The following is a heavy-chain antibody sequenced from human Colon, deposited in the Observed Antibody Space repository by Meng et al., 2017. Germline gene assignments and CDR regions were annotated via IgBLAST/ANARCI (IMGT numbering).Heavy chain of an antibody. CDR2: INPDGSSI. CDR1: GFSFSGAW. D-gene: IGHD6-13*01. J-gene: IGHJ4*02. CDR3: ARDRSIAAAGIDY. V-gene: IGHV3-74*01. Sequence: GELGEAGRGCVAPGVSLGLSWSASGFSFSGAWMHWVRQVPGKGLVWVSRINPDGSSITYADSVKGRFTISRDNAKNTLYLQMNSLRAEDTAVYYCARDRSIAAAGIDYWGQGTLVTVSS.